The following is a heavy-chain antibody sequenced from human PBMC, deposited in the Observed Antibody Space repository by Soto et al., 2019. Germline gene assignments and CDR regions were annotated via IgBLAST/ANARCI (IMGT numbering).Heavy chain of an antibody. CDR2: IIPIFGTA. CDR1: GGTFSRYA. Sequence: GASVKVSCKDSGGTFSRYALSWVRQAPGQGLEWMGGIIPIFGTANYAQQFRGRVTITADESTSTAYMELSSPRSEDTAVYYCAHRSSSCYPPRNYYYCDGMDVCGQGTTVTVSS. J-gene: IGHJ6*02. V-gene: IGHV1-69*13. D-gene: IGHD6-13*01. CDR3: AHRSSSCYPPRNYYYCDGMDV.